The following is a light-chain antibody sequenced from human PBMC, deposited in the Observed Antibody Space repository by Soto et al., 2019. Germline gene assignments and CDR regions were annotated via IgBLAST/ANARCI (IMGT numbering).Light chain of an antibody. V-gene: IGKV1-5*03. J-gene: IGKJ1*01. CDR2: IAS. CDR1: QSISTW. Sequence: DIQMTQSPSSLSASVGDRFTITCRASQSISTWLAWYQQKPGKAPKLLIYIASSLESGVPSRFRGSGSGTEFTLTISSLKPADFANYYCQHYNNHSPGTFGQGTKVDIK. CDR3: QHYNNHSPGT.